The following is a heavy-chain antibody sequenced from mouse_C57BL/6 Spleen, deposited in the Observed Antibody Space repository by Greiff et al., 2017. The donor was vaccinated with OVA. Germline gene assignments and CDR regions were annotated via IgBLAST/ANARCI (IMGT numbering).Heavy chain of an antibody. CDR3: ASGNSNYFDY. CDR2: IYPRSGNT. V-gene: IGHV1-81*01. Sequence: QVQLKESGAELARPGASVKLSCKASGYTFTSYGISWVKQRTGQGLEWIGEIYPRSGNTYYNEKFKGKATLTADKSSSTAYMELRSLTSEDSAVYFCASGNSNYFDYWGQGTTLTVSS. CDR1: GYTFTSYG. D-gene: IGHD2-1*01. J-gene: IGHJ2*01.